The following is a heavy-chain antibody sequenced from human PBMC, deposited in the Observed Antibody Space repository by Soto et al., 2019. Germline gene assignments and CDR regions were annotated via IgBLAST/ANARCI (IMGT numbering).Heavy chain of an antibody. CDR1: GLTLTNFA. J-gene: IGHJ3*01. CDR3: EGSWT. CDR2: ISASGDRK. D-gene: IGHD5-12*01. V-gene: IGHV3-23*01. Sequence: EVQLLVSGGGSAQPGGPLSLPCKVPGLTLTNFAMSWVRQTSGKGLEWFSQISASGDRKYYPDSVKGRFTISKDFSKNTLFLQMNSLRGEDSAVYYCEGSWTWGQGTMVTVSS.